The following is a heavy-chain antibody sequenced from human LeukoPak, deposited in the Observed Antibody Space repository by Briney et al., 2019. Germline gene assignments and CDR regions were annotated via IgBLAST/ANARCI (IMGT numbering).Heavy chain of an antibody. V-gene: IGHV3-30*18. J-gene: IGHJ4*02. D-gene: IGHD3-10*01. CDR2: ISYDGSNK. Sequence: PGGSLRLSCAASGFTFSSYGMHWVRQAPGKGLEWVAVISYDGSNKYYADSVKGRFTISRDNSKNTLYLQMNSLRAEDTAVYYCAKEVLLWFSRFTPAQPAQYYFDYWGQGTLVTVSS. CDR1: GFTFSSYG. CDR3: AKEVLLWFSRFTPAQPAQYYFDY.